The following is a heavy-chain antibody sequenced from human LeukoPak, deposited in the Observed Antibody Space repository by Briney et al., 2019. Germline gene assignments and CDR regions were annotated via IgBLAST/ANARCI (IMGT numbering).Heavy chain of an antibody. J-gene: IGHJ4*02. Sequence: GGSLRLSCAASGFTFDDYAMHWVRQAPGKGLEWVSLISWDGGSTYYADSVKGRFTISRDNSKNSLYLQMNSLRAEDTALYYCAKDYTQMATIPGYFDYWGQGTLVTVSS. CDR3: AKDYTQMATIPGYFDY. CDR1: GFTFDDYA. V-gene: IGHV3-43D*03. D-gene: IGHD5-24*01. CDR2: ISWDGGST.